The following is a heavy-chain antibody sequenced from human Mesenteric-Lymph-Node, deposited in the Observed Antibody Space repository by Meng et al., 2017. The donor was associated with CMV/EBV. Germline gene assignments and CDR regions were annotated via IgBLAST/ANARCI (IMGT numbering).Heavy chain of an antibody. CDR1: GGSFSGYY. V-gene: IGHV4-34*01. Sequence: SETLSLTCAVYGGSFSGYYWSWIRQPPGKGLEWIGEINHSGSTNYNPSLKSRVTISVDTSKNHFSLRLSSVTPEDAAVYYCAREIEEGWLSPTFFDFWGQGTLVTVSS. CDR2: INHSGST. D-gene: IGHD6-19*01. J-gene: IGHJ4*02. CDR3: AREIEEGWLSPTFFDF.